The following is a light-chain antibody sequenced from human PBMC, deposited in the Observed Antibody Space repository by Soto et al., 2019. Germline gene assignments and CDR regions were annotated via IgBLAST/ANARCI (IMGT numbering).Light chain of an antibody. V-gene: IGKV3-20*01. Sequence: IVLTQSPGTLSLSPGERATLSCRASQTITGRSLAWYQQKPGQAPRLLITSISTRATGIPDRFSGSGSGADFTLTITRLEPEDFAVYYCQPFQNSRTFGQGTKVEIK. CDR1: QTITGRS. J-gene: IGKJ1*01. CDR3: QPFQNSRT. CDR2: SIS.